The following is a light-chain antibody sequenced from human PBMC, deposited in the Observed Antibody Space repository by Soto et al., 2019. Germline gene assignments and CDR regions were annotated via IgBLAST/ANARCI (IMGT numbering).Light chain of an antibody. J-gene: IGLJ1*01. V-gene: IGLV2-14*03. CDR1: SSDVGGYNY. Sequence: LTQPASVSGSPGQSITISCTGTSSDVGGYNYVSWYQHHPGKAPKLIIYDVSNRPSGVSIRFSASKSDNTASLTISGLQPEDEADYHCSSYTTSNTRQIVFGTGTKVTVL. CDR2: DVS. CDR3: SSYTTSNTRQIV.